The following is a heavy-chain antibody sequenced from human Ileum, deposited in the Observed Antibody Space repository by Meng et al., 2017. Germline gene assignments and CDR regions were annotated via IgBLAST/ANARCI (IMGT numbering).Heavy chain of an antibody. CDR1: GFTFSTYE. Sequence: GESLKISCAASGFTFSTYEMNWVRQAPGKGLEWLSYISPRSTTKYYADSVKGRFTISRDNAKNSLFLQIDSLRAEDTAVYYCAREDGDSNGYYFDYWGQGDLVTVSS. V-gene: IGHV3-48*03. CDR2: ISPRSTTK. J-gene: IGHJ4*02. CDR3: AREDGDSNGYYFDY. D-gene: IGHD3-3*01.